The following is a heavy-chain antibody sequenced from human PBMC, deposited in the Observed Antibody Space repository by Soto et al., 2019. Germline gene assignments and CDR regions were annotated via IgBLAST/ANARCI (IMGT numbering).Heavy chain of an antibody. D-gene: IGHD6-6*01. CDR2: INPSGGST. V-gene: IGHV1-46*01. CDR3: ARPIAAHAFYYYYGMDV. J-gene: IGHJ6*02. Sequence: GASVQVSCKASGYTFTSYYMHWVRQAPGQGLEWMGIINPSGGSTSYAQKFQGRVTMTRDTSTSTVYMELSSLRSEDTAVYYCARPIAAHAFYYYYGMDVWGQGTTVTVSS. CDR1: GYTFTSYY.